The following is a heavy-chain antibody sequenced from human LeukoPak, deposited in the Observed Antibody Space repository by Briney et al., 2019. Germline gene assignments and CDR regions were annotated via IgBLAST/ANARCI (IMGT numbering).Heavy chain of an antibody. Sequence: SETLSLTCAVYGGSFSGYYWSWIRQPPGKGLEWIGEXXHSGSTNYNPSLKXRVTISVDTSKNQFSLKLSSVTAAVTAVYYCXXXXGRXXXRXAAAGAYFDYWGQGTLVTVSS. CDR1: GGSFSGYY. J-gene: IGHJ4*02. D-gene: IGHD6-13*01. CDR3: XXXXGRXXXRXAAAGAYFDY. V-gene: IGHV4-34*01. CDR2: XXHSGST.